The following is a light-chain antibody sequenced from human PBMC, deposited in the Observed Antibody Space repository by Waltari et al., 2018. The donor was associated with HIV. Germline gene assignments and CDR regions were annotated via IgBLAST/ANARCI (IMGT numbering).Light chain of an antibody. CDR3: SSYVGSSTSWL. CDR2: DVT. Sequence: QSALTQPASVSGSPGQSTVISCPGTLDAVGYYNYVSWYPQHPAKVPKLVISDVTSRPSGVSMRFSGSKSGNTSSLTISGLRADDEADYYCSSYVGSSTSWLFGGGTKLTV. V-gene: IGLV2-14*03. J-gene: IGLJ3*02. CDR1: LDAVGYYNY.